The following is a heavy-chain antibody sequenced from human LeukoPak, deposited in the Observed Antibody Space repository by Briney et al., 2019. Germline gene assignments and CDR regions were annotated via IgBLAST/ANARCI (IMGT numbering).Heavy chain of an antibody. CDR3: AKEGITMVRGVIPELDY. V-gene: IGHV3-30-3*01. Sequence: GGSLRLSCAASGFTFSSYAMHWVRQAPGKGLEWVAVISYDGSNKYYADSVKGRFTISRDNSKNTLYLQMNSLRAEDTAVYYCAKEGITMVRGVIPELDYWGQGTLVTVSS. CDR1: GFTFSSYA. CDR2: ISYDGSNK. J-gene: IGHJ4*02. D-gene: IGHD3-10*01.